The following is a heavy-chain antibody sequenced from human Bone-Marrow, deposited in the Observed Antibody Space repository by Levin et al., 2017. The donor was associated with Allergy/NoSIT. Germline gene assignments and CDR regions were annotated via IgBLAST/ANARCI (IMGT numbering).Heavy chain of an antibody. CDR3: ARGLKYYYGSGTTPDYFDY. J-gene: IGHJ4*02. Sequence: GSLRLSCAVYGGSFSGYYWSWIRQPPGKGLEWIGEINHSGSTNYNPSLKSRVTISVDTSKNQFSLKLSSVTAADTAVYYCARGLKYYYGSGTTPDYFDYWGQGTLVTVSS. D-gene: IGHD3-10*01. CDR1: GGSFSGYY. V-gene: IGHV4-34*01. CDR2: INHSGST.